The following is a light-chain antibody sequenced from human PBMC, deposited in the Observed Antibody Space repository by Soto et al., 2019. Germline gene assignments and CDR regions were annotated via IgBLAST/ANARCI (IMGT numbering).Light chain of an antibody. V-gene: IGLV2-23*02. CDR1: SSDVGSYNL. CDR3: CSYAGSSTLRV. CDR2: EVS. J-gene: IGLJ1*01. Sequence: QSVLTQPASVSGSPGQSITISCTGTSSDVGSYNLVSWYQQYPGKAPNLMFYEVSKRLSGVSNRFSGSKSGNTASLTFFGFQAEDEADYYCCSYAGSSTLRVFGTGTKVTVL.